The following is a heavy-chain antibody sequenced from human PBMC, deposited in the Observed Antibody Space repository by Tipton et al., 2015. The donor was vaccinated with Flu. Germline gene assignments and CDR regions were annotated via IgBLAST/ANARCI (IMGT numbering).Heavy chain of an antibody. CDR3: ARESYGGNSGSFDY. CDR1: GFTVSSNY. J-gene: IGHJ4*02. V-gene: IGHV3-53*01. D-gene: IGHD4-23*01. Sequence: SLRLSCAASGFTVSSNYMSWVRQAPGKGLEWVSAIYSGGSTYYADSVKGRFTISRDNSKNTLYLQINSLRAEDTAVYYCARESYGGNSGSFDYWGQGTLVTVSS. CDR2: IYSGGST.